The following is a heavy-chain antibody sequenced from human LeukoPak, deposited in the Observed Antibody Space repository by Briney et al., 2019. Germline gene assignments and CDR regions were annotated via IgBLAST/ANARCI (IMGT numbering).Heavy chain of an antibody. J-gene: IGHJ3*02. CDR3: AREGILRFLEWLLPDPDAFDI. CDR1: GGTFSSYA. CDR2: IIPIFGTA. Sequence: SVKVSCKASGGTFSSYAISWVRQAPGQGLEWMGGIIPIFGTANYAQKFQGRVTITADESTSTAYMELSSLRSEDTAVYYCAREGILRFLEWLLPDPDAFDIWGQGTMVTVSS. V-gene: IGHV1-69*13. D-gene: IGHD3-3*01.